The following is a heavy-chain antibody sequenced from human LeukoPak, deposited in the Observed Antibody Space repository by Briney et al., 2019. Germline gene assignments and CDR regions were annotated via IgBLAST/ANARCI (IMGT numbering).Heavy chain of an antibody. D-gene: IGHD3-16*01. Sequence: XXWXXXXXXKGPEWXXAISGSGGSTYYADSVKGRFTISRDNSKNTLYLQMNSLRAEDTAVYYCAKVRGDYVWGSLDYWGQGTLVTVSS. J-gene: IGHJ4*02. V-gene: IGHV3-23*01. CDR2: ISGSGGST. CDR3: AKVRGDYVWGSLDY.